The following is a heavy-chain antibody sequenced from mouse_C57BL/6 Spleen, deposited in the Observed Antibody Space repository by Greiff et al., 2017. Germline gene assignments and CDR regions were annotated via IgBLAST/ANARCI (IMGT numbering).Heavy chain of an antibody. CDR2: IHPNSGST. CDR3: ARGELGWYFDV. J-gene: IGHJ1*03. Sequence: VQLQQPGAELVKPGASVKLSCKASGYTFTSYWMHWVKQRPGQGLEWIGMIHPNSGSTNYNEKFKSKATLTVDTSSSTAYMQLSSLTSEDSAVYYCARGELGWYFDVWGTGTTVTVSS. CDR1: GYTFTSYW. V-gene: IGHV1-64*01. D-gene: IGHD4-1*01.